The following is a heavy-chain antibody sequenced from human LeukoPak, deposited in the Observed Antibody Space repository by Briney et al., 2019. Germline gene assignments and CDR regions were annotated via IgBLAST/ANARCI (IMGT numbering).Heavy chain of an antibody. Sequence: GGSLRLSCAASGFTFDDYAMHWVRQAPGKGLEWVSLISWDGGSTYYADSVKGRFTISRDNSKNTLYLQMNSLRAEDTALYYYAKDIGEAREYYFDYWGQGTLVTVSS. CDR3: AKDIGEAREYYFDY. V-gene: IGHV3-43D*03. D-gene: IGHD2-21*01. CDR1: GFTFDDYA. CDR2: ISWDGGST. J-gene: IGHJ4*02.